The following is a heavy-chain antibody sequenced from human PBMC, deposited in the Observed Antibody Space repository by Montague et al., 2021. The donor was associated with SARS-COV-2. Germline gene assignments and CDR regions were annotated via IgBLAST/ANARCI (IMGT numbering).Heavy chain of an antibody. J-gene: IGHJ4*02. CDR2: ISGSGGTT. CDR3: AKAHYYDSSGYYF. Sequence: SLRLSCSASGFTFSYYAMSWVRQAPGKGLEWVSTISGSGGTTYYADSVRGRFTISRDNSKNKLYLRMNSLRAEDTAVYYCAKAHYYDSSGYYFWGQGTLVTVSS. CDR1: GFTFSYYA. D-gene: IGHD3-22*01. V-gene: IGHV3-23*01.